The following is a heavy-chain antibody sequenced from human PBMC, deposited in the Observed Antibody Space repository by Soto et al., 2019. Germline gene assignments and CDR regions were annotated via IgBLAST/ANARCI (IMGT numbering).Heavy chain of an antibody. V-gene: IGHV4-34*01. CDR2: INHSGST. Sequence: PSETLSLTCAVYGGSFSGYYWSWIRQPPGKGLEWIGEINHSGSTNYNPSLKSRVTISVDTSKNQFSLKLSSVTAADTAVYYCATGLWFGELRFDYWGQGTLVTSPQ. CDR1: GGSFSGYY. CDR3: ATGLWFGELRFDY. D-gene: IGHD3-10*01. J-gene: IGHJ4*02.